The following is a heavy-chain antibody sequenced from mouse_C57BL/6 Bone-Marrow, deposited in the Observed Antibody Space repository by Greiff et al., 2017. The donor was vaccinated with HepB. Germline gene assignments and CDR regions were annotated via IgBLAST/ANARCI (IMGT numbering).Heavy chain of an antibody. Sequence: DVMLVESGGGLVQPGGSLSLSCAASGFTFTDYYMSWVRQPPGKALEWLGFIRNKANGYTTEYSASVKGRFTISRDNSQSILYLQMNALRAEDSATYYCARYYYYGSRNWYFDVWGTGTTVTVSS. J-gene: IGHJ1*03. CDR2: IRNKANGYTT. D-gene: IGHD1-1*01. CDR1: GFTFTDYY. V-gene: IGHV7-3*01. CDR3: ARYYYYGSRNWYFDV.